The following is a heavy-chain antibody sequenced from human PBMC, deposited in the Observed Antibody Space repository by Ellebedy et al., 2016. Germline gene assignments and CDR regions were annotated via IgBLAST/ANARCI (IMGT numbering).Heavy chain of an antibody. Sequence: GESLKISXAASGFTFSSYVMSWVRQAPGKGLEWVSSISGSGGVTPYADSVKSRFTISRDNSKNTLFLQMNSLRAEDTAVYYCAKWYTRGDTSAYPYFLDSWGQGTLVTVSS. V-gene: IGHV3-23*01. CDR1: GFTFSSYV. J-gene: IGHJ4*02. D-gene: IGHD3-22*01. CDR3: AKWYTRGDTSAYPYFLDS. CDR2: ISGSGGVT.